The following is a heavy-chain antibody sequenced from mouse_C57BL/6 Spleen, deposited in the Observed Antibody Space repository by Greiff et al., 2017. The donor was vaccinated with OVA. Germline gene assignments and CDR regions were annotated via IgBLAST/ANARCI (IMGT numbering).Heavy chain of an antibody. CDR2: INPNNGGT. D-gene: IGHD1-1*01. CDR1: GYTFTDYN. CDR3: ARSNYYYGSTYFDY. Sequence: EVRLQQSGPELVKPGASVKIPCKASGYTFTDYNMDWVKQSHGKSLEWIGDINPNNGGTIYNQKFKGKATLTVDKSSSTAYMELRSLTSEDTAVYYCARSNYYYGSTYFDYWGQGTTLTVSS. J-gene: IGHJ2*01. V-gene: IGHV1-18*01.